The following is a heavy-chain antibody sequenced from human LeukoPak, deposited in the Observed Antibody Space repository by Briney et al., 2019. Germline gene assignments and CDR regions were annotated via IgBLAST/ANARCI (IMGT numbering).Heavy chain of an antibody. Sequence: PGGSLRLSCAASGFTVSSNYMSWVRQAPGKGLEWVSVIYSGGSTYYADSVKGRFTISRDNSKNTLYLQMNSLRAEDTAVYYCARANYYDSSGYDAFDIWGQGAMVTVSS. D-gene: IGHD3-22*01. CDR1: GFTVSSNY. CDR3: ARANYYDSSGYDAFDI. V-gene: IGHV3-53*01. CDR2: IYSGGST. J-gene: IGHJ3*02.